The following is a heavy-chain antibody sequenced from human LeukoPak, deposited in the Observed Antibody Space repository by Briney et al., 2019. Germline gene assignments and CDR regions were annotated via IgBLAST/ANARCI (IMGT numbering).Heavy chain of an antibody. CDR3: ARGGSGCFDI. CDR2: VNSDETGT. D-gene: IGHD1-26*01. V-gene: IGHV3-74*01. CDR1: GFTFSPYW. Sequence: GGSLRLSCAASGFTFSPYWMHWVRQAPGKGLIWVSHVNSDETGTSYADSVKGRFTISRDNAKNTVDLQMNSLRAEDTAVYYCARGGSGCFDIWGQGTMVTVSS. J-gene: IGHJ3*02.